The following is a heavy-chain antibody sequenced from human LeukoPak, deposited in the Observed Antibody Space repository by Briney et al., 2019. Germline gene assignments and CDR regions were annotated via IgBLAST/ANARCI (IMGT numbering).Heavy chain of an antibody. CDR3: ARGGNPTPYDY. CDR1: GGSISSYY. V-gene: IGHV4-59*01. Sequence: SETLSLTCTVSGGSISSYYWSWIRQPPGKGLEWIGYIYSSGSTNYNPSLKSRVPISVDTSKNQFSLKLSSVTAADTAVYYCARGGNPTPYDYWGQGTLVTVSS. J-gene: IGHJ4*02. CDR2: IYSSGST. D-gene: IGHD4-23*01.